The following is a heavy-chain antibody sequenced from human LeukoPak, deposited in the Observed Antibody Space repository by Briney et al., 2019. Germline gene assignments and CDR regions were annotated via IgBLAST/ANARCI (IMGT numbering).Heavy chain of an antibody. CDR3: ARGRLVSGYSSGQPNFDY. V-gene: IGHV1-46*01. CDR2: INPSGGST. CDR1: GYTFTSYY. J-gene: IGHJ4*02. D-gene: IGHD6-19*01. Sequence: ASVKVSCKASGYTFTSYYMHWVRQAPGQGLEWMGIINPSGGSTSYAQKFQGRVTMTRDTSTSTVYMELSSLRSEDTAVYYCARGRLVSGYSSGQPNFDYWGQGTLVTVS.